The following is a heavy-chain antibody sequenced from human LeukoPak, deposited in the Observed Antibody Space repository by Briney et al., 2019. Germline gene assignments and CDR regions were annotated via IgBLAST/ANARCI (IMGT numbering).Heavy chain of an antibody. V-gene: IGHV3-30-3*01. CDR1: GFTFSSYA. J-gene: IGHJ4*02. CDR2: ISYDGSNK. Sequence: GGSLRLSCAASGFTFSSYAMHWVRQAPGKGLEWVAVISYDGSNKYYADSVKGRFTISRDNSKNTLYLQMNSLRAEDTAVCYCARVGIAAGQFDYWGQGTLVTVPS. D-gene: IGHD6-13*01. CDR3: ARVGIAAGQFDY.